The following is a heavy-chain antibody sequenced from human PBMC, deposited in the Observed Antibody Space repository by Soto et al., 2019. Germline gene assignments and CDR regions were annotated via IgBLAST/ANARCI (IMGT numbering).Heavy chain of an antibody. J-gene: IGHJ4*02. CDR3: AKDLKSYYYDSSGRGY. CDR1: GFTFSSYA. CDR2: ISGSGGST. V-gene: IGHV3-23*01. D-gene: IGHD3-22*01. Sequence: GGSLRLSCAASGFTFSSYAMSWVRQAPGKGLEWVSAISGSGGSTYYADSVKGRFTISRDNSKNKLYLQMNSLRAEDTAVYYCAKDLKSYYYDSSGRGYWGQGTLVTVSS.